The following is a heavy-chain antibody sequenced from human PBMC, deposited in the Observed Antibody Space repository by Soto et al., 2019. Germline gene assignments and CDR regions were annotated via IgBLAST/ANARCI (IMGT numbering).Heavy chain of an antibody. D-gene: IGHD3-22*01. Sequence: QVQLVQSGAEVKKPGASVKVSCKASGYTFTSYYMHWVRQAPGQGLEWMGIINPSGGSTSYAQKCLGRVIMTRDTSTSTGYMELLSLRSEETAVYYCSRDLDSSGYYFDYWGQGTLVTVSS. CDR2: INPSGGST. CDR1: GYTFTSYY. CDR3: SRDLDSSGYYFDY. V-gene: IGHV1-46*01. J-gene: IGHJ4*02.